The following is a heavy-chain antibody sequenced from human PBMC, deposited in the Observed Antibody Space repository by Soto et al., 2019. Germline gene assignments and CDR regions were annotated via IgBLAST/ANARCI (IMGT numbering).Heavy chain of an antibody. V-gene: IGHV4-31*03. J-gene: IGHJ3*01. CDR2: IYYSGST. Sequence: QVQLQESGPGLVKPSQTLSLTCTVSGGSISSGDYYCNWIRQHPGKGLEWIGNIYYSGSTYYNPSLKRRPTISIDTSKNQFSLKLSSVTAADTAVYYCASGGNAAAFDFWGQGTMVTVSS. CDR3: ASGGNAAAFDF. CDR1: GGSISSGDYY. D-gene: IGHD2-15*01.